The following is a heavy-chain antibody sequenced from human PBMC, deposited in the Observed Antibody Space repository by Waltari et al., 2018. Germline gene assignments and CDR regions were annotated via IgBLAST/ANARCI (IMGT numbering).Heavy chain of an antibody. CDR2: IKHSGST. CDR3: ARGQKKWFTGYANDYYYYGMDV. J-gene: IGHJ6*02. D-gene: IGHD3-9*01. Sequence: QVQLQQWGAGLLKPSETLSLTCAVYGGSFSGYYWSWIRQPPGKGREWIGEIKHSGSTNYNPSLKSRVTISVDTSKNQFSLKLCSVTAADTAVYYCARGQKKWFTGYANDYYYYGMDVWGQGTTVTVSS. CDR1: GGSFSGYY. V-gene: IGHV4-34*01.